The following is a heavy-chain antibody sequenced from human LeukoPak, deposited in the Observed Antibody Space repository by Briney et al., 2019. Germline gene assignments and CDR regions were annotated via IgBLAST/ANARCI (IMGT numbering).Heavy chain of an antibody. CDR2: IYYSGST. Sequence: SETLSLTCTVSGGSIGSYYWSWIRQPPGKGLEWIGYIYYSGSTNYNPSLKSRVTISVDTSKNQFSLKLSSVTAADTAVYYCARASVAGVGYWGQGTLVTVSS. D-gene: IGHD6-19*01. CDR3: ARASVAGVGY. CDR1: GGSIGSYY. V-gene: IGHV4-59*01. J-gene: IGHJ4*02.